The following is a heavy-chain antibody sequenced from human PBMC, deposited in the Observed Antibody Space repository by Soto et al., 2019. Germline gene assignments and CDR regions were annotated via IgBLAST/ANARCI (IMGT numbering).Heavy chain of an antibody. CDR2: VISASGSV. CDR3: ARVGSRDAFNYVLDL. J-gene: IGHJ3*01. Sequence: QVQVVQSGAEVKKPRSSVKSSCKASGRIFSSFPTSWVRQVPGQGLEWMGGVISASGSVTYAPKFQGRVTMTAVSSAGIGYMELTCLTSEDTAIYYCARVGSRDAFNYVLDLWGPGTMVTVSS. CDR1: GRIFSSFP. D-gene: IGHD3-10*02. V-gene: IGHV1-69*06.